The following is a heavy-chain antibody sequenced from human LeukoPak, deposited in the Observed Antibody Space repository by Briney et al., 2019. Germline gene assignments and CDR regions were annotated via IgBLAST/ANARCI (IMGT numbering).Heavy chain of an antibody. D-gene: IGHD7-27*01. CDR1: GYTFTSHD. Sequence: GASVKVSCKASGYTFTSHDINWERQATGQGLEWMGWISPNSGDTDYAQKFQGRVTMTSDSSISTAYMELSSLRSEDTAIYYCVRTPPNWGFDYWGQGTLVTVSS. V-gene: IGHV1-8*01. CDR2: ISPNSGDT. CDR3: VRTPPNWGFDY. J-gene: IGHJ4*02.